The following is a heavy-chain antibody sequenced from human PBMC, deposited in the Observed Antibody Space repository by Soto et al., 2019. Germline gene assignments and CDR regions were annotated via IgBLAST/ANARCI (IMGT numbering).Heavy chain of an antibody. CDR3: AKGTNCDYFPHGSYYYYYGIDV. CDR2: ISGSGGST. V-gene: IGHV3-23*01. CDR1: GFTFSSYA. J-gene: IGHJ6*02. Sequence: GGSLRLSCAASGFTFSSYAMSWVRQAPGKGLEWVSAISGSGGSTYYADSVKGRFTISRDNTKNTLYLQMNSLSAEDTAVYACAKGTNCDYFPHGSYYYYYGIDVWGQGTTFTVSS. D-gene: IGHD3-10*01.